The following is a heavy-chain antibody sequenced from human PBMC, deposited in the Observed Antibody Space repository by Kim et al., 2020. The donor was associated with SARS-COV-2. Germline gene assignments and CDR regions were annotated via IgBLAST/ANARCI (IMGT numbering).Heavy chain of an antibody. Sequence: GGSLRLSCAASGFTFDDYAMHWVRQAPGKGLEWVSGISWNSGSIGYADSVKGRFTISRDNAKNSLYLQMNSLRAEDTALYYCAKGGSSWTNYYYGLDVRG. D-gene: IGHD6-13*01. CDR2: ISWNSGSI. J-gene: IGHJ6*01. CDR3: AKGGSSWTNYYYGLDV. CDR1: GFTFDDYA. V-gene: IGHV3-9*01.